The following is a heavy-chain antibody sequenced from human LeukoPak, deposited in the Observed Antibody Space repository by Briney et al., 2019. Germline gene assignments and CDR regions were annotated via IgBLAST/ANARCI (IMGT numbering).Heavy chain of an antibody. CDR1: GFTFSDYG. D-gene: IGHD6-13*01. Sequence: AGGSLRLSCAASGFTFSDYGLQWVGQAPGKGLEWVAFIRYDGTNKYYADSAKGRFTISRDSSKNTLYLQMNSLKPEDTAVYYCAKSLTVGAAGYYYMDVWGKGTTVTISS. J-gene: IGHJ6*03. CDR2: IRYDGTNK. CDR3: AKSLTVGAAGYYYMDV. V-gene: IGHV3-30*02.